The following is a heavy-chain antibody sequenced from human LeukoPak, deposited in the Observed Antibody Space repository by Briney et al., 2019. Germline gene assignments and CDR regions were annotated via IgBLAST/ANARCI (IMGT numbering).Heavy chain of an antibody. Sequence: ASVKVSCKASGYTFTSYGISWVRQAPGQGLECMGRINPNSGGTNYTHTFRGRVTMTRDTSISTAYMELSRLTSDDTAVYYCARDSSYGYYYMGVWGKGTTVTVSS. D-gene: IGHD5-18*01. V-gene: IGHV1-2*06. CDR1: GYTFTSYG. CDR3: ARDSSYGYYYMGV. J-gene: IGHJ6*03. CDR2: INPNSGGT.